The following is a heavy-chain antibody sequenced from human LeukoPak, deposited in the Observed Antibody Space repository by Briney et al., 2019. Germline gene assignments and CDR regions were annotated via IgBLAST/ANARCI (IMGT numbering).Heavy chain of an antibody. D-gene: IGHD1-26*01. V-gene: IGHV3-7*01. CDR1: GFTFRNTW. J-gene: IGHJ4*02. Sequence: GGSLRLSCAASGFTFRNTWMAWVRQAPGKGLEWVANINQDASTKHYVDSVKGRFTISRDNAKNSLYLQMNSLRADDTAIYYCARDQSGSPDYWGQGTLVTVPA. CDR2: INQDASTK. CDR3: ARDQSGSPDY.